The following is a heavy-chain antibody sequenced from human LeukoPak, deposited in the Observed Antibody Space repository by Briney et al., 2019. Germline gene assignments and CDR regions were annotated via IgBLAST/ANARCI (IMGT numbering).Heavy chain of an antibody. Sequence: ASVKVSCKASGYTFINYGVTWVRQAPGQGLEWMGWISASNGNTNYAQKLQGRVTMTTETSTSTAYMELRSLRSVDTAVYYCARALSRGYSGYDYGLGYWGQGTLVTVSS. J-gene: IGHJ4*02. CDR2: ISASNGNT. CDR3: ARALSRGYSGYDYGLGY. D-gene: IGHD5-12*01. V-gene: IGHV1-18*01. CDR1: GYTFINYG.